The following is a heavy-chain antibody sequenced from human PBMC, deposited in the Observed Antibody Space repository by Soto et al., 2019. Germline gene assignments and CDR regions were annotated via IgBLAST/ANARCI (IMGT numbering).Heavy chain of an antibody. V-gene: IGHV1-69*02. D-gene: IGHD5-12*01. J-gene: IGHJ4*02. Sequence: QVQLVQSGAEVKKPGSSVKVSCKASGGTFSSYTITWVRQAPGQGLEWMGRIIPSLGRANYAQKFQGRVTITADKSTSTAYMELSSLRSEDTAVYYCARLGVNSGDDLWGQGTLVTVSS. CDR2: IIPSLGRA. CDR1: GGTFSSYT. CDR3: ARLGVNSGDDL.